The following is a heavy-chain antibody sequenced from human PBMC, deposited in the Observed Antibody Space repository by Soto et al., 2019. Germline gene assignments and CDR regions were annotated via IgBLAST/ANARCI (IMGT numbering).Heavy chain of an antibody. Sequence: GESLKISCKGSGYSFTSYWISWVRQVPGKGLEWMGRIDPSDSYTNYSPSFQGHVTISADKSISTAYLQWSSLKASDTAMYYCASPLYSGSYSYGMDVWGQGTTVTVSS. V-gene: IGHV5-10-1*01. J-gene: IGHJ6*02. D-gene: IGHD1-26*01. CDR3: ASPLYSGSYSYGMDV. CDR2: IDPSDSYT. CDR1: GYSFTSYW.